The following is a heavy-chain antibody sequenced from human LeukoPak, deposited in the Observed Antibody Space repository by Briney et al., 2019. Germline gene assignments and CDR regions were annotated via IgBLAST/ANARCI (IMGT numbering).Heavy chain of an antibody. V-gene: IGHV1-18*01. CDR2: ISAYNGNT. CDR1: GYTFTSYG. CDR3: ARENDYVWGSYRSNFDY. J-gene: IGHJ4*02. Sequence: ASVKVSCKASGYTFTSYGISWVRQAPGQGLEWMGWISAYNGNTNYAQKLQGRVTMTTDISTSTAYMELRSLRSDDTAVYYCARENDYVWGSYRSNFDYWGQGTLVTVSS. D-gene: IGHD3-16*02.